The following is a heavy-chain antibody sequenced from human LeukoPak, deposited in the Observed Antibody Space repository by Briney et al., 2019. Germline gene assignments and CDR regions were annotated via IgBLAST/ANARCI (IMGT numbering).Heavy chain of an antibody. CDR2: ISSSSSTI. CDR3: ARALRYFDWLSTSPEYNWFDP. V-gene: IGHV3-48*01. D-gene: IGHD3-9*01. CDR1: GCTFSSYS. J-gene: IGHJ5*02. Sequence: GGSLRLSCAASGCTFSSYSMNWVRQAPGKGLEWVSYISSSSSTIYYADSVKGRFTISRDNAKNSLHPQMNSLRAEDTAVYYCARALRYFDWLSTSPEYNWFDPWGQGTLVTVSS.